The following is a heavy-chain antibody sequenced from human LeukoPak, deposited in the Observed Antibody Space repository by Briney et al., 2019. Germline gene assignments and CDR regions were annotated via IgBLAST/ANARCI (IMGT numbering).Heavy chain of an antibody. D-gene: IGHD6-6*01. CDR3: VREYSSSSGRAFDI. V-gene: IGHV3-74*01. CDR2: ISTDGSST. Sequence: GGSLRLSCAASGFTFSSYWMHWVRQGPGKGLAWVSRISTDGSSTNSADSVKGRFTISRDNAKNTLYLQMNSLRAEDTAVYYCVREYSSSSGRAFDIWGQGTMVTVSP. J-gene: IGHJ3*02. CDR1: GFTFSSYW.